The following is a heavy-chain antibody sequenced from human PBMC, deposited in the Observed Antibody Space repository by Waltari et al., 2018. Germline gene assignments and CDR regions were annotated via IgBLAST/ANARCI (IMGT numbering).Heavy chain of an antibody. CDR3: ARGRLYSSSSAGAFDI. Sequence: QVQLVQSGAEVKKPGASVKVSCKASGYTFTSYDINWVRQATGQGLEWMGWMNPNSGNTGYAQKFQGRVTMTRNTSISTAYMELSSLRSEDTAVYYCARGRLYSSSSAGAFDIWGQGTMVTVSS. D-gene: IGHD6-6*01. J-gene: IGHJ3*02. V-gene: IGHV1-8*01. CDR2: MNPNSGNT. CDR1: GYTFTSYD.